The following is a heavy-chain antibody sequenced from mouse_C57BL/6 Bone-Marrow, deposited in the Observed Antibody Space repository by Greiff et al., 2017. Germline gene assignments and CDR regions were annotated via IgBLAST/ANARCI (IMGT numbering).Heavy chain of an antibody. CDR3: AERYFDV. J-gene: IGHJ1*03. Sequence: EVQLQQSGPELVKPGASVKISCKASGYTFTDYYMNWVKQSHGKSLEWIGDINPNNGGTSYNQKFKGKATLTVDKSSSTAYMELRSLTSEGSAVYYCAERYFDVWGTGTTVTVSS. CDR1: GYTFTDYY. V-gene: IGHV1-26*01. CDR2: INPNNGGT.